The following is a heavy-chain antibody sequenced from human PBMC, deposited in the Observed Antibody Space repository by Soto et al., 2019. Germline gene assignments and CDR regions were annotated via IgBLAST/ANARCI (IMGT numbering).Heavy chain of an antibody. CDR1: GGSISSGGYP. D-gene: IGHD3-22*01. V-gene: IGHV4-30-2*01. CDR3: ARVTGLDYDSSGYYSGWFDP. Sequence: PSETLSLTCAVSGGSISSGGYPWSWIRQPPGKGLEWIGYIYHSGSTYYNPSLKSRVTISVDRSKNQFSLKLSSVTAADTAVYYCARVTGLDYDSSGYYSGWFDPWGQGTLVTVSS. CDR2: IYHSGST. J-gene: IGHJ5*02.